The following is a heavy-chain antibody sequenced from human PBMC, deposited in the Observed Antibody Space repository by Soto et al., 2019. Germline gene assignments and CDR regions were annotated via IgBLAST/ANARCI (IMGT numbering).Heavy chain of an antibody. J-gene: IGHJ6*02. CDR2: IIPIFGTA. CDR1: GGTFSSYA. V-gene: IGHV1-69*01. CDR3: ARSQGGSSSLDIYYYYYYGMDV. Sequence: QVQLVQSGAEVKKPGSSVKVSCKAPGGTFSSYAISWVRQAPGQGLEWMGGIIPIFGTAKYAQKFQGRVTITADESTSRGYMELSSLRSEDTAVDYCARSQGGSSSLDIYYYYYYGMDVWGQGTTVTVSS. D-gene: IGHD2-15*01.